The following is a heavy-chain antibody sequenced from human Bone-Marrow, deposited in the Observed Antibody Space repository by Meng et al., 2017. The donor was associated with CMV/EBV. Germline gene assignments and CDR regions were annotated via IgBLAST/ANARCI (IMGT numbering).Heavy chain of an antibody. V-gene: IGHV3-33*06. CDR1: FTFSSYG. CDR2: IWYDGNNK. Sequence: FTFSSYGMHWVRQAPGKGLEWVAVIWYDGNNKYYADSVKGRFTISRDNSKNTLYLQMNSLRAEDTAVYYCAKDLVVVPAAIEFGIDYWGQGTLVTVSS. D-gene: IGHD2-2*01. J-gene: IGHJ4*02. CDR3: AKDLVVVPAAIEFGIDY.